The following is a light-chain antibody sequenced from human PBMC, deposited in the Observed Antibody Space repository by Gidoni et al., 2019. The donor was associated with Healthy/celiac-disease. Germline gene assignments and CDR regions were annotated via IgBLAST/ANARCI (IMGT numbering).Light chain of an antibody. V-gene: IGLV1-51*01. J-gene: IGLJ2*01. Sequence: QSVLPPPLPLSAAPGQKVTISCSGSSSNIGNNYVSWYQQLPGTAPKLLIYDNNKRPSGIPDRFSGSKSGTSATLGITGLQTGDEADYYCGTWDSSLSAVVFGGGTKLTVL. CDR2: DNN. CDR3: GTWDSSLSAVV. CDR1: SSNIGNNY.